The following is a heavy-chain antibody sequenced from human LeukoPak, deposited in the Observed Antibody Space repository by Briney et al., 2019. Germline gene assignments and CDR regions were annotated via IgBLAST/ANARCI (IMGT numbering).Heavy chain of an antibody. D-gene: IGHD2/OR15-2a*01. CDR3: AKDLASLYDAFDI. J-gene: IGHJ3*02. V-gene: IGHV3-43*02. CDR1: GFTFDDYA. CDR2: INGDGGRR. Sequence: PGGSLRLSCAASGFTFDDYAMDWVRQAPGKGLEWVSLINGDGGRRFYADSVKGRFTISRDNSKNSLYLQMNSLRTEDTALYYCAKDLASLYDAFDIWGQGTMVTVSS.